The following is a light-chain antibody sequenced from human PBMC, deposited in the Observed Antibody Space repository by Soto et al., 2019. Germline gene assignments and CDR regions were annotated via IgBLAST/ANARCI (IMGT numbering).Light chain of an antibody. CDR1: QNIAMF. Sequence: DIQMTQSPSSLSASVGDTVTITCRASQNIAMFSSWYQQKPGKAPKLLIYSSSTLQNEVPSRFSGSGSGTYFTLTIRSLQLEDSATYYCQQNYSPPLSFGGGTRVEIK. CDR2: SSS. V-gene: IGKV1-39*01. J-gene: IGKJ4*01. CDR3: QQNYSPPLS.